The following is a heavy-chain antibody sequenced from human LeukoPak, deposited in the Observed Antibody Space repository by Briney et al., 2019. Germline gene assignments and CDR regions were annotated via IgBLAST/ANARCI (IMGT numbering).Heavy chain of an antibody. J-gene: IGHJ5*02. V-gene: IGHV4-61*01. Sequence: PSETLSLTCTVSGGSVSGGSYCWTWIRQPPGKGLEWIGYIYYSGSTNYNPSLKSRVTISVDTSKNQFSLKLSSVTAADTAVYYRARGTVVVAATLFGGFDPWGQGTLVTVSS. CDR3: ARGTVVVAATLFGGFDP. D-gene: IGHD2-15*01. CDR1: GGSVSGGSYC. CDR2: IYYSGST.